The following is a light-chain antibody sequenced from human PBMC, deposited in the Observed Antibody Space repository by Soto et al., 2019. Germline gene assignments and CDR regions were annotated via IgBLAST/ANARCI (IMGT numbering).Light chain of an antibody. CDR3: QQSYSLFT. Sequence: DIQMTQSPSSLSASVGDRVTITCRASQSISSYLNWYQQKPGKAPKLLIYAASSLQSGVPSRFSGSGSGTHFTLTISSLQPEDFATYYCQQSYSLFTFGPGTKVDIK. J-gene: IGKJ3*01. V-gene: IGKV1-39*01. CDR2: AAS. CDR1: QSISSY.